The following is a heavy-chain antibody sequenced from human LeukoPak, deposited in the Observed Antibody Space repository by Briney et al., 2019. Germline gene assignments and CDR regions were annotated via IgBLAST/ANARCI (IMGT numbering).Heavy chain of an antibody. CDR1: GDTLTELS. CDR3: ATGGPWDLLKY. CDR2: FDPEHGEM. D-gene: IGHD3-9*01. Sequence: ASVKVSCKVSGDTLTELSTHWVRQAPGKGLEWMGGFDPEHGEMIYAQKLQGRVTMTEDRSTDTAYMELSSLRSEDTAVYYCATGGPWDLLKYWGQGTLVTISS. J-gene: IGHJ4*02. V-gene: IGHV1-24*01.